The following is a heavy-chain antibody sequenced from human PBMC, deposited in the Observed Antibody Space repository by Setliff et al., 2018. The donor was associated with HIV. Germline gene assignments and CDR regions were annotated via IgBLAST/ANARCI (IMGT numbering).Heavy chain of an antibody. CDR2: IYTSGST. CDR1: GGSISSGSHY. J-gene: IGHJ5*02. V-gene: IGHV4-61*02. CDR3: ARSIHGGGSEPFDT. Sequence: ASETLSLTCTVSGGSISSGSHYWSWIRQPAGKGLEWIGRIYTSGSTNYNSSLKSRVTISVDTSKNQFSLKLTSVTAADTAVYYCARSIHGGGSEPFDTWGQGILVTVSS. D-gene: IGHD3-10*01.